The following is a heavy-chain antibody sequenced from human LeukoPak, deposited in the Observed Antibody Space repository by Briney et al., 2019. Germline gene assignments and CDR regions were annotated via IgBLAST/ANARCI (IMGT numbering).Heavy chain of an antibody. CDR2: ISGNGGST. Sequence: GGSLRLSCEASGFMFSSYAMTWVRQAPGKGLEWVSSISGNGGSTYNADSVKGRLTISRDNSKNTLYLQMNSLRAEDTAVYFCARAFGVITTCYFDYWGQGTLVTVSS. D-gene: IGHD3-3*01. J-gene: IGHJ4*02. V-gene: IGHV3-23*01. CDR1: GFMFSSYA. CDR3: ARAFGVITTCYFDY.